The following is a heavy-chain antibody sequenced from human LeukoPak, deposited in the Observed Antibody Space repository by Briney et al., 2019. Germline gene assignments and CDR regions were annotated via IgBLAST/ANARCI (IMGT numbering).Heavy chain of an antibody. CDR2: IKQDGSEK. J-gene: IGHJ4*02. D-gene: IGHD5-18*01. V-gene: IGHV3-7*01. CDR3: AREGDYGYFYYFDY. CDR1: GFTFSSYW. Sequence: PGGSLRLSCAASGFTFSSYWMSWVRQAPGKGLEWVANIKQDGSEKYYVDSVKGRFTISRDNAKNSLYLQMNSLRAEDTAVYYCAREGDYGYFYYFDYWGQGTLVTVSS.